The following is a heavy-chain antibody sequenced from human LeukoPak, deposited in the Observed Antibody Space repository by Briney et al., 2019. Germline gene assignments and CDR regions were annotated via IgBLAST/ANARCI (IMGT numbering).Heavy chain of an antibody. V-gene: IGHV3-23*01. Sequence: GGSLRLSCAASGFTFSSYAMSWVRQAPGKGLEWVSAISGSGGSTYYADSVKGRFTISRDNSKNTLYLQMNSLRAEDTAVYYCAKSKRYYDSSGYLYYFDYWGQGTLVTVSS. D-gene: IGHD3-22*01. CDR1: GFTFSSYA. CDR3: AKSKRYYDSSGYLYYFDY. CDR2: ISGSGGST. J-gene: IGHJ4*02.